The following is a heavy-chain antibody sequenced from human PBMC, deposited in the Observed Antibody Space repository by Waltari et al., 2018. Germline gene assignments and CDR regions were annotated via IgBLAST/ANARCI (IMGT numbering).Heavy chain of an antibody. D-gene: IGHD6-19*01. V-gene: IGHV4-39*07. CDR2: IYYSGRT. J-gene: IGHJ6*02. Sequence: QLQLQESGPGLVKPSETLSLTCTASGGSISSSSYYWGWIRQPPGKGLEWIGSIYYSGRTYYNPSLKSRVTISVDTSKNQFSLKLSSVTAADTAVYYCARRGWYYYYGMDVWGQGTTVTVSS. CDR1: GGSISSSSYY. CDR3: ARRGWYYYYGMDV.